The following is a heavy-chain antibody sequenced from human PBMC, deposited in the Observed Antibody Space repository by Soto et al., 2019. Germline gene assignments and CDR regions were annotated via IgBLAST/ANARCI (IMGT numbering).Heavy chain of an antibody. V-gene: IGHV4-59*01. Sequence: SETLSLTCTVSGGSISSYYWSWIRQPPGKGLEWIGYIYYSGSTNYNPSLKSRVAISVDTSKNQFSLKLSSVTAADTAVYYCARSWGFALDYWGQGTLITVSS. J-gene: IGHJ4*02. CDR2: IYYSGST. CDR3: ARSWGFALDY. D-gene: IGHD3-10*01. CDR1: GGSISSYY.